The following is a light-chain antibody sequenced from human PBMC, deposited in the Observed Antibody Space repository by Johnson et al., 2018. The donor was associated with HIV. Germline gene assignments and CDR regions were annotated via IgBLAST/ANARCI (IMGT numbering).Light chain of an antibody. V-gene: IGLV1-51*02. CDR3: GTWDNSLSAGGV. CDR2: EKN. J-gene: IGLJ1*01. CDR1: SSNIGNNY. Sequence: QSLLTQPPSVSAAPGQKVTISCSGSSSNIGNNYVSWYQQLPGTAPKLLIYEKNKRPSGIPDRFSGSKSGTSATLDITGLQTGDEADYYCGTWDNSLSAGGVFGTGTKVTVL.